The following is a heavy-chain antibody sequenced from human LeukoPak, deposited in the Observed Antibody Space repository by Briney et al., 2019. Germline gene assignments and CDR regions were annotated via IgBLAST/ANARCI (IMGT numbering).Heavy chain of an antibody. D-gene: IGHD3-9*01. CDR3: ARGKHIYDILTGYYKSFFDY. V-gene: IGHV4-34*01. CDR2: INHSGST. Sequence: SETLSLTCAVYGGSFSGYHWSWIRQPPGKGLEWIGEINHSGSTNYNPSLKSRVTISVDTSKNQFSLKLSSVTAADTAVYYCARGKHIYDILTGYYKSFFDYWGQGTLVTVSS. J-gene: IGHJ4*02. CDR1: GGSFSGYH.